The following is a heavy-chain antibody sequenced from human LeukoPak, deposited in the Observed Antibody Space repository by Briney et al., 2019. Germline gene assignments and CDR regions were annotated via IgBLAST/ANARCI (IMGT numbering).Heavy chain of an antibody. J-gene: IGHJ4*02. CDR2: IGTSGGDI. Sequence: PGGSLRLSCAASGFIFSSYVMICVRQAPGKGLEWVSIIGTSGGDIHYADSVKGRFSISRDNSKNTLSPQMNSLRVDDTAVYYCARDPNWGSGYWGQGTLVTVSS. V-gene: IGHV3-23*01. CDR1: GFIFSSYV. D-gene: IGHD7-27*01. CDR3: ARDPNWGSGY.